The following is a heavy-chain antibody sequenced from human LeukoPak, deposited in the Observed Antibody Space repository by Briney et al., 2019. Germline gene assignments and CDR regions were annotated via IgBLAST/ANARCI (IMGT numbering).Heavy chain of an antibody. Sequence: GESLRLSCAASGFTFSIYWMSWVRQAPGKGLEWVANIKQDGSERNYVDSVKGRFTISRDNADNSLHLQMHSLRAEDTAVYYCAKDSSGCFDYWGQGTLVTVSS. D-gene: IGHD6-19*01. CDR2: IKQDGSER. V-gene: IGHV3-7*01. J-gene: IGHJ4*02. CDR1: GFTFSIYW. CDR3: AKDSSGCFDY.